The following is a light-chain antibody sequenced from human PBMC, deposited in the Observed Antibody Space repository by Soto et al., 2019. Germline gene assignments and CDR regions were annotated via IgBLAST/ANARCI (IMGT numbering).Light chain of an antibody. CDR2: DAS. CDR1: QSISSW. J-gene: IGKJ1*01. Sequence: DIQMTQSPSTLSASVGDRVTITCRASQSISSWLAWYQQKPGKAPKLLIYDASSLESGVPSRFSGSGSGTEFTLTISSLQPDDFATYYGQQYNSYSPTFGQGTKVHIK. V-gene: IGKV1-5*01. CDR3: QQYNSYSPT.